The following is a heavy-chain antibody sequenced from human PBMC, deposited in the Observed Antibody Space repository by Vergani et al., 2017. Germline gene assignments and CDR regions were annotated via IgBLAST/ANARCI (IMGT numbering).Heavy chain of an antibody. V-gene: IGHV4-4*07. D-gene: IGHD3-3*01. Sequence: QVQLQESGPGLVKPSETLSLTCTVSGGSISSYYWSWIRQPAGKGLEWIGRIYTSGSTNYNPSLKSRVPMSVDTSKNQFSLKLSSVTAADTAVYYCARDKPVRDAIFGEYYFDYWGQGTLVTVSS. CDR1: GGSISSYY. CDR3: ARDKPVRDAIFGEYYFDY. J-gene: IGHJ4*02. CDR2: IYTSGST.